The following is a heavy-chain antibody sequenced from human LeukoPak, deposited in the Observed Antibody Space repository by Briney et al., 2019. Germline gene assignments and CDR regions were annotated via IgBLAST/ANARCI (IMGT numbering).Heavy chain of an antibody. CDR2: MHPNSGNT. J-gene: IGHJ5*02. V-gene: IGHV1-8*01. D-gene: IGHD2-2*01. CDR3: ARESGYCSSTSCRNWFDP. Sequence: APVKVSCKASGYTFTSYDINWVRHATGQGLEWMGWMHPNSGNTGYAQKCQGRVTMTRNTSISTAYMELSSLRSEDTAVYYCARESGYCSSTSCRNWFDPWGQGTLVTVSS. CDR1: GYTFTSYD.